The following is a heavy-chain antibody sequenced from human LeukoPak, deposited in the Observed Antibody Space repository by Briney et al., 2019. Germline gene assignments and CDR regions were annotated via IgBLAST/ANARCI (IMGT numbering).Heavy chain of an antibody. CDR2: ISWNSGSI. Sequence: GRSLRLSCAASGFTFDDYAMHWVRQAPGKGLEWVSGISWNSGSIGYADSVKGRFTISRDNAKNSLHLQMNSLRAEDTALYYCAKDIKRRDMVYAIQGAKGGFDYWGQGTLVTVSS. V-gene: IGHV3-9*01. CDR1: GFTFDDYA. D-gene: IGHD2-8*01. J-gene: IGHJ4*02. CDR3: AKDIKRRDMVYAIQGAKGGFDY.